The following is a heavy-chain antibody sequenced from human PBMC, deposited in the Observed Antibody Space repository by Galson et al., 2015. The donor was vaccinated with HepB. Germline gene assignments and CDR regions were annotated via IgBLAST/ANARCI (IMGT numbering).Heavy chain of an antibody. Sequence: SVKVSCKASGGTFSSYAISWVRQAPGQGLEWMGGIIPIFGTTNYAQKFQGRVTITADESTSTAYMDLSSLRSEDTAVYYCARGGFQVLNDLKFYYYYYMDVWGKGTTVTVSS. D-gene: IGHD4/OR15-4a*01. V-gene: IGHV1-69*13. CDR2: IIPIFGTT. CDR3: ARGGFQVLNDLKFYYYYYMDV. J-gene: IGHJ6*03. CDR1: GGTFSSYA.